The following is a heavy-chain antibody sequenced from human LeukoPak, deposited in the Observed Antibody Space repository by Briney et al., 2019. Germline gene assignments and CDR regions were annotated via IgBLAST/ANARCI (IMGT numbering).Heavy chain of an antibody. CDR2: IYNSGST. Sequence: PSETLSLTCTVSGGSISSGSYYWSWIRQPAGKGLEWIGRIYNSGSTNYNPSLKSRVTISVDTSKNQFSLNLRFVTAADTAVYYCAREGFDWHYYFDYWGQGTLVTVSS. CDR3: AREGFDWHYYFDY. V-gene: IGHV4-61*02. J-gene: IGHJ4*02. D-gene: IGHD3-9*01. CDR1: GGSISSGSYY.